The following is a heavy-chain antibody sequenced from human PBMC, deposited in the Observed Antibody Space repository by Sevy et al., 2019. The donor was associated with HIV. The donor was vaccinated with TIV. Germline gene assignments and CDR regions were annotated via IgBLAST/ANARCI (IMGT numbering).Heavy chain of an antibody. J-gene: IGHJ6*02. D-gene: IGHD3-22*01. V-gene: IGHV3-11*01. CDR2: ISSSGSTI. CDR1: AFTFSDYY. Sequence: GGSLRLSCAASAFTFSDYYMSWIRQAPGKGLEWVSYISSSGSTIYYADSVKGRFTISRDNAKNSLYLQMNSLRAEDTAVYYYARDGNYYDSSGYQSYYYYYGMDVWGQGTTVTVSS. CDR3: ARDGNYYDSSGYQSYYYYYGMDV.